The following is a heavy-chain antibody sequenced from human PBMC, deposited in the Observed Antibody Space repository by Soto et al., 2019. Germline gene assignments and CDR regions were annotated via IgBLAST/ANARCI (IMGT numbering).Heavy chain of an antibody. V-gene: IGHV3-74*01. CDR1: GFTFSSYW. CDR3: SRVGGSTWH. Sequence: GGSLRLSCAASGFTFSSYWMHWVRQAPGKGLVWVSRINSDGSSTNYAGFVKGRFTISRDNAKNTLYLQMNSLRVEDTAVYYCSRVGGSTWHWGQGTLVTGSS. CDR2: INSDGSST. D-gene: IGHD1-26*01. J-gene: IGHJ4*02.